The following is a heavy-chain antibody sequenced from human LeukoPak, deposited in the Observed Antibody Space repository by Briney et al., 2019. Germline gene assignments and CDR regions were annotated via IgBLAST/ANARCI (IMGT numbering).Heavy chain of an antibody. CDR2: INPNSGVR. CDR3: ASGTLDSFDS. CDR1: GYTFTAYY. J-gene: IGHJ4*01. Sequence: GASVKVSCKASGYTFTAYYMHWVRQAPGQGLEWMGWINPNSGVRNYAQKVQGRVTMTRDTSISTAYMELNRLRSDDTAVYYCASGTLDSFDSWGQGTLVTVSS. V-gene: IGHV1-2*02.